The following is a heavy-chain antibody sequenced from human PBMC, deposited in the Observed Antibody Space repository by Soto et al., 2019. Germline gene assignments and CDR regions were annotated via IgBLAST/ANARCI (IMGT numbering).Heavy chain of an antibody. Sequence: GASVKVSCKTSGYTFTSYGISWVRQAPGQGLEWMGWISTYKGNTNYAQKFQGRVTMTTDTSTSTAYMELSSLRSEDTAVYYCARSLSMVRGVIIPNAFDIWGQGTMVTVSS. CDR2: ISTYKGNT. D-gene: IGHD3-10*01. CDR1: GYTFTSYG. J-gene: IGHJ3*02. CDR3: ARSLSMVRGVIIPNAFDI. V-gene: IGHV1-18*01.